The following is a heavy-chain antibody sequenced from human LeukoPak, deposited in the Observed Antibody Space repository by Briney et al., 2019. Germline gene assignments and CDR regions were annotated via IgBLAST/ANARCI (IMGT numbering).Heavy chain of an antibody. CDR1: GGSISSSSYY. CDR2: IYYSGST. D-gene: IGHD6-13*01. CDR3: ARKRGQLVSRWFDP. Sequence: KPSETLSLTCTVSGGSISSSSYYWGWIRQPPGKGLEWIGSIYYSGSTYYNPSLKSRVTISVDTSKNQFSLKLSSVTAADTAVYYCARKRGQLVSRWFDPWGQGTLVTVSS. V-gene: IGHV4-39*07. J-gene: IGHJ5*01.